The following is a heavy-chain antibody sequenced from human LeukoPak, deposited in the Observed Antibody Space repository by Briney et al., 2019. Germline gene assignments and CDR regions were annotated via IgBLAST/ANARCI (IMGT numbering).Heavy chain of an antibody. V-gene: IGHV4-59*08. D-gene: IGHD6-19*01. Sequence: SETLSLTCTVSSGSMSPYHWGWIRQPPGKGLGWTGYIYYSGSTNYNPSLNSRVTISVDTSKNQFSLRLSSVTAADTAIYYCARAVSGRFDYWGQGTLVTVSS. J-gene: IGHJ4*02. CDR2: IYYSGST. CDR3: ARAVSGRFDY. CDR1: SGSMSPYH.